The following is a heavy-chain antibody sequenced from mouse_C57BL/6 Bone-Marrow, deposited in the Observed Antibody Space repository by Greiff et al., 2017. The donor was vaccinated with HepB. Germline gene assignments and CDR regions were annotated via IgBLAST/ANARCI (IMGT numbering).Heavy chain of an antibody. CDR2: INPNNGGT. D-gene: IGHD1-1*01. V-gene: IGHV1-18*01. J-gene: IGHJ3*01. Sequence: VQLQQSGPELVKPGASVKIPCKASGYTFTDYNMDWVKQSHGKSLEWIGDINPNNGGTIYNQKFKGKATLTVDKSSSTAYMELRSLTSEDTAVYYCARSYGSSYLAWFAYWGQGTLVTVSA. CDR3: ARSYGSSYLAWFAY. CDR1: GYTFTDYN.